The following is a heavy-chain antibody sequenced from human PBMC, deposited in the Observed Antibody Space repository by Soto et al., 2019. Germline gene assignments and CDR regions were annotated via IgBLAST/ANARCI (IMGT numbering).Heavy chain of an antibody. J-gene: IGHJ4*02. CDR1: GGSISSYY. CDR2: IYTSGST. Sequence: PSETLSLTCTVSGGSISSYYWSWIRQPAGKGLEWIGRIYTSGSTNYNPSLKSRVTMSVDTSKNQFSLKLSSVTAADTAVYYCARWHRDYGDAYFDYWGQGTLVTVSS. D-gene: IGHD4-17*01. CDR3: ARWHRDYGDAYFDY. V-gene: IGHV4-4*07.